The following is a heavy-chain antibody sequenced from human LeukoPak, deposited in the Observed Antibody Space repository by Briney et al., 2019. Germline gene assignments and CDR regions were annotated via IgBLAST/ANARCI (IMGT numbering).Heavy chain of an antibody. D-gene: IGHD6-19*01. Sequence: AASVKVSCKASGYTFTSYGISWVRQAPGQGLEWMGWISAYNGNTNYAQKLQGRVTMITDTSTSTAYMELRSLRSDDTAVYYCARDKFTIAVAGTGFDPWGQGTLVTVSS. V-gene: IGHV1-18*01. CDR1: GYTFTSYG. CDR3: ARDKFTIAVAGTGFDP. J-gene: IGHJ5*02. CDR2: ISAYNGNT.